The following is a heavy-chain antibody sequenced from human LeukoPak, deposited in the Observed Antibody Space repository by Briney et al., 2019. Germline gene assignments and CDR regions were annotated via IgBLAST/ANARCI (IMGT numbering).Heavy chain of an antibody. V-gene: IGHV3-23*01. D-gene: IGHD3-10*01. Sequence: GGSLRLSCAASGFTFSSYAMSWVRQAPGKGLEWVSAISGSGGSTYYADSVKGRFTISRDNSKNTLYLQMNSLRAEDTAVYYCAKDRVLWFGELLYSVHYYGMDVWGQGTTVTVSS. CDR3: AKDRVLWFGELLYSVHYYGMDV. CDR2: ISGSGGST. J-gene: IGHJ6*02. CDR1: GFTFSSYA.